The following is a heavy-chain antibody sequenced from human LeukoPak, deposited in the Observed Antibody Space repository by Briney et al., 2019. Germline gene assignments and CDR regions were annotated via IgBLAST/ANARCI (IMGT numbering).Heavy chain of an antibody. D-gene: IGHD6-13*01. CDR3: ARSSSSWYPFDY. CDR2: ISYDGSNK. J-gene: IGHJ4*02. V-gene: IGHV3-30-3*01. Sequence: PGGSLRLSCAASGFTFSSYAMHWVRQAPGKGLEWVAVISYDGSNKYYADSVKGRFTISRDNSRNTLYLQMNSLRDEDTAVYYCARSSSSWYPFDYWGQGTLVTVSS. CDR1: GFTFSSYA.